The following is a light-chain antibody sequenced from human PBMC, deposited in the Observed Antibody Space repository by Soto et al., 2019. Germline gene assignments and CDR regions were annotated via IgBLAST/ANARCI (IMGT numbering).Light chain of an antibody. CDR1: RDIDDY. Sequence: DIQMTQSPPSLSASVGDRVTITCRASRDIDDYLAWYQHIAGKAPKLLIYDASSLQPGVPSRFSSSGSGTYFTLTINSLQPEDVATYYCQKYNKAPWTFGQGTKV. V-gene: IGKV1-27*01. CDR3: QKYNKAPWT. J-gene: IGKJ1*01. CDR2: DAS.